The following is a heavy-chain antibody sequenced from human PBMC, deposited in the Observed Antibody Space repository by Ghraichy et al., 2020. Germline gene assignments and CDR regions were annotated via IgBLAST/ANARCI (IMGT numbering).Heavy chain of an antibody. D-gene: IGHD2-21*02. CDR1: GGSVSTGGHY. Sequence: SETLSLTCTVSGGSVSTGGHYWTWIRQLPGKGLEWIGHIYHSGSTYYNPSLKSRLSISVDKSKNEFSLKLSSVTAADTAVYYCARKKGDYYDDHGMDVWGQGTTVTVSS. CDR3: ARKKGDYYDDHGMDV. CDR2: IYHSGST. V-gene: IGHV4-31*03. J-gene: IGHJ6*02.